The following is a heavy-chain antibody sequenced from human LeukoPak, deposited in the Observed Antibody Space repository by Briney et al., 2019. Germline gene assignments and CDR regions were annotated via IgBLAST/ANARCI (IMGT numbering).Heavy chain of an antibody. J-gene: IGHJ5*02. CDR3: VRASHPGGWFDP. D-gene: IGHD3-10*01. CDR2: IYSGGST. Sequence: GGSLRLSCAASGFTVSSNYMSWVRQAPGKGLEWVSVIYSGGSTYYADSVKGRFTISRDNAKNSLYLQMNSLTAEDTAMYYCVRASHPGGWFDPWGQGTLVTVSS. CDR1: GFTVSSNY. V-gene: IGHV3-66*01.